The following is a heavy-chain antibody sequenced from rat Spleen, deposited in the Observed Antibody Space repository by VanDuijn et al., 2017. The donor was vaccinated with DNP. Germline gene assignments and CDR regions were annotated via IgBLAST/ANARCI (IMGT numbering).Heavy chain of an antibody. D-gene: IGHD1-11*01. CDR1: GFTFSNYD. J-gene: IGHJ2*01. CDR2: ISTGGGNT. CDR3: ARAWGYSPWYFDY. V-gene: IGHV5S11*01. Sequence: EVQLVESGGGLVQPGRSMKLSCAASGFTFSNYDMAWVRQAPTKGLAWVAAISTGGGNTYYRESVKGRFTISRDNAKSTLYLQLDSLRSEETTTYYGARAWGYSPWYFDYWGKGVMVTVSS.